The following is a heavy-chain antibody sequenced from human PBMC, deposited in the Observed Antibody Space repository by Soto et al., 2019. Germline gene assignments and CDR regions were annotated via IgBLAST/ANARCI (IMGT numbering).Heavy chain of an antibody. Sequence: GGSLRLSCAASGFTVSSNYMSWVRQAPGKGLEWVSVIYSGGSTYYADSVKGRFTISRDNSKNTLYLQMNSLRAEDTAVYYCARDPGYYDFSYYFDYWGQGTLVTVSS. CDR2: IYSGGST. J-gene: IGHJ4*02. CDR3: ARDPGYYDFSYYFDY. V-gene: IGHV3-53*05. CDR1: GFTVSSNY. D-gene: IGHD3-3*01.